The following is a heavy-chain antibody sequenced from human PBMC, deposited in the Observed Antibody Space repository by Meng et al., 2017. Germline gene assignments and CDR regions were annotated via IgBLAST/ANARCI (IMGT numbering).Heavy chain of an antibody. J-gene: IGHJ5*02. CDR3: ARGGQMDEYSWFDP. Sequence: SETLSLTCTVSGYSISSGYYWGWIRQPPGKGLEWIGSIYHSGSTYYNPSLKSRVTISVDTSKNQFSLKLSSVTAADTAVYFCARGGQMDEYSWFDPWGQGTLVTVSS. D-gene: IGHD4-11*01. CDR1: GYSISSGYY. V-gene: IGHV4-38-2*02. CDR2: IYHSGST.